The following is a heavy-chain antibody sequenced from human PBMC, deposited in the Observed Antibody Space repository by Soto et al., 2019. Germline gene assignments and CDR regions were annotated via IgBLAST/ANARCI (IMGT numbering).Heavy chain of an antibody. CDR1: GYTFTRYG. J-gene: IGHJ6*02. CDR2: ISGYDGRT. Sequence: GASVKVSCKTSGYTFTRYGISWVRQAPGQGLEWMGWISGYDGRTNFAQKFQGRVTITRDTSASTAYMELSSLRSEDTAVYYCARGTRRITIFGVPTGDYYGMDVWGQGTTVTVSS. CDR3: ARGTRRITIFGVPTGDYYGMDV. V-gene: IGHV1-18*01. D-gene: IGHD3-3*01.